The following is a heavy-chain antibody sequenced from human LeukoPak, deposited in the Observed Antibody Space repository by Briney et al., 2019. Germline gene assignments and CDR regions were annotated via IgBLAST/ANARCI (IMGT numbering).Heavy chain of an antibody. CDR2: INPNSGGT. Sequence: GASVKVSCKASGYTFTRYYMHWVRQAPGQGLEWMGWINPNSGGTNYAQKFQGRVTMTRDTSISTAYMELSRLRSDDTAVYYCARGEVRYYYGSGSPQDNDYWGQGTLVTVSS. CDR1: GYTFTRYY. J-gene: IGHJ4*02. V-gene: IGHV1-2*02. D-gene: IGHD3-10*01. CDR3: ARGEVRYYYGSGSPQDNDY.